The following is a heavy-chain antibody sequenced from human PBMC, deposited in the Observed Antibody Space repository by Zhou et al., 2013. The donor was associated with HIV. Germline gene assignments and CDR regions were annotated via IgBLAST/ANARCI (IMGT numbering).Heavy chain of an antibody. D-gene: IGHD4-17*01. CDR2: ITPMFNKA. Sequence: QVQMVQSGAEVKKPGSSVKVSCKASGGSFSNYDISWVRQGPGQGPEWIGGITPMFNKANYAQNLQGRVTITTDESTNTAYMELSSLKSEDTAVYYCAREADYGGNSLGYWGQGTLVTVSS. V-gene: IGHV1-69*05. CDR3: AREADYGGNSLGY. J-gene: IGHJ4*02. CDR1: GGSFSNYD.